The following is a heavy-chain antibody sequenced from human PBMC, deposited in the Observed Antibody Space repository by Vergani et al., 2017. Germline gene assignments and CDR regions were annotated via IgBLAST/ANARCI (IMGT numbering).Heavy chain of an antibody. V-gene: IGHV1-69*02. CDR1: GGTFSSYT. CDR3: ARGDYGLLRFDP. J-gene: IGHJ5*02. D-gene: IGHD4-17*01. CDR2: IIPILGIA. Sequence: QVQLVHSGAEVKKPGSSVKVSCKASGGTFSSYTISWVRQAPGQGLEWMGRIIPILGIANYAQKFQGRVTITADKSTSTAYMELSSLRSEDTAVYYCARGDYGLLRFDPWGQGTLVTVSS.